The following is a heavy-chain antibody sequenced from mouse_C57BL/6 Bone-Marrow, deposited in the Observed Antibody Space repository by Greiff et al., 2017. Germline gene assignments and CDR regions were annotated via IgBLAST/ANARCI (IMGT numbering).Heavy chain of an antibody. V-gene: IGHV6-3*01. CDR1: GFTFSNYW. Sequence: EVKLVESGGGLVQPGGSMKLSCVASGFTFSNYWMNWVRQSPEKGLEWVAQISLKSDNHATHYAESVKGRFTISSDDSQRSVYLPMDALIAEDTGVYYCSPFDYWGQGTNLTVSA. CDR2: ISLKSDNHAT. CDR3: SPFDY. J-gene: IGHJ2*01.